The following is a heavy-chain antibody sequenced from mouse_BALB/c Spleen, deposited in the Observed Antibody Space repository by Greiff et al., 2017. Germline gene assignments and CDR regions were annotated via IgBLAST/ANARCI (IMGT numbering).Heavy chain of an antibody. CDR2: IRLKSDNYAT. J-gene: IGHJ2*01. CDR1: GFTFSSYW. D-gene: IGHD4-1*01. V-gene: IGHV6-3*01. CDR3: TAGTAYYFDY. Sequence: EVKLEESGGGLVQPGGSMKLSCVASGFTFSSYWMSWVRQSPEKGLEWVAEIRLKSDNYATHYAESVKGKFTISRDDSKSRLYLQMNSLRAEDTGIYYCTAGTAYYFDYWGQGTTLTVSS.